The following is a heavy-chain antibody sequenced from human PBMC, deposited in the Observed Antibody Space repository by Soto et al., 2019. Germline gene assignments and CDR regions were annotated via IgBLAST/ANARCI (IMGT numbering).Heavy chain of an antibody. J-gene: IGHJ6*02. CDR2: ISPDNGNT. V-gene: IGHV1-18*01. CDR1: GYTFTIYG. D-gene: IGHD5-12*01. Sequence: ASVKVSCKASGYTFTIYGINWVRQAPGQGLEWMGWISPDNGNTNYAQKLQGRVTMTTDTSTSTAYMELRSLRSDDTAVYYCVIALGYSGHEVMDVLGQGTTVTVSS. CDR3: VIALGYSGHEVMDV.